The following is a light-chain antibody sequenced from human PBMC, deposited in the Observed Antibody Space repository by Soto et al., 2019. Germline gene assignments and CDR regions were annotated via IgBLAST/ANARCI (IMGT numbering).Light chain of an antibody. V-gene: IGLV1-40*01. CDR2: SNN. CDR1: NSNIGAGYD. Sequence: QSVLTQPPSVSGAPGQRVTIYCTGSNSNIGAGYDVHWYLQLPGTAPKLLVYSNNNRPSGVPDRFSGSKSGTSASLAITGLQPEDEADYYCQSYDSRLSAYVFGTGTKVTVL. J-gene: IGLJ1*01. CDR3: QSYDSRLSAYV.